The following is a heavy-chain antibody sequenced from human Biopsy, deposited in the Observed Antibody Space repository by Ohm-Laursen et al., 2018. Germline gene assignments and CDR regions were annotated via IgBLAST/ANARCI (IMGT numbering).Heavy chain of an antibody. CDR2: IYDRGSTA. D-gene: IGHD6-19*01. CDR1: GDSVSSGGFY. CDR3: ARGMRSSGWPYFDS. J-gene: IGHJ4*02. V-gene: IGHV4-61*08. Sequence: SETLSLTCPVSGDSVSSGGFYWTWIRQPPGQGLEYIGYIYDRGSTANYNPSLESRVTMSVDMPKNQFSLKLSSVTAADTAIYYCARGMRSSGWPYFDSWGQGTLVTVSS.